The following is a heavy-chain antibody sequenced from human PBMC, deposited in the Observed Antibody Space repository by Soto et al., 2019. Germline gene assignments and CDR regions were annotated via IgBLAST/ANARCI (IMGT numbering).Heavy chain of an antibody. J-gene: IGHJ6*02. CDR3: ARQVTSSSGYYYGMDV. CDR2: IYYSGST. V-gene: IGHV4-39*01. Sequence: SETLSLTCTVSGGSISSSSYYWVWIRQPPRKGLEWIGSIYYSGSTYYNPSLKSRVTISVDTSKNQFSLKLSSVTAADTAVYYCARQVTSSSGYYYGMDVWGQGTTVTVSS. D-gene: IGHD6-6*01. CDR1: GGSISSSSYY.